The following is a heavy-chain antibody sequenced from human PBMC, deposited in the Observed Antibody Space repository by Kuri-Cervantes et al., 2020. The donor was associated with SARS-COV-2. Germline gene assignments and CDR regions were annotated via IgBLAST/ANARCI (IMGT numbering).Heavy chain of an antibody. CDR3: ARDLGDPSAFDI. D-gene: IGHD3-10*01. CDR1: GGSISSGGYY. CDR2: IYHSGST. V-gene: IGHV4-39*07. Sequence: SETLSLTCTVSGGSISSGGYYWSWIRQPPGKGLEWIGSIYHSGSTYYNPSLKSRVTISVDTSKNQFSLKLSSVTPEDTAVYYCARDLGDPSAFDIWGQGTMVTVSS. J-gene: IGHJ3*02.